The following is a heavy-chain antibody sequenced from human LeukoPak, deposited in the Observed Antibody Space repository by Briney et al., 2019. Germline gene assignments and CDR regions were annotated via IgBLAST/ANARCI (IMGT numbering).Heavy chain of an antibody. V-gene: IGHV5-51*01. CDR2: IYPGDSDT. Sequence: GESLEISCKGSGYSFTSYWIGWVRQMPGKGLEWMGIIYPGDSDTRYSPSFQDQVTISADKSISTAYLQWSSLKASDTAMYYCATSDRQYSYGHDYWGQGTLVTVSS. CDR3: ATSDRQYSYGHDY. D-gene: IGHD5-18*01. J-gene: IGHJ4*02. CDR1: GYSFTSYW.